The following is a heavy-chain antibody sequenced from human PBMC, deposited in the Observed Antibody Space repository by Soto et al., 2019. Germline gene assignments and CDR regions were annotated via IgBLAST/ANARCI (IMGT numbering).Heavy chain of an antibody. Sequence: EVQLLEAGGGLVQPGGSLRLSCAASGSTFSSYAMRWVRQAPVKGLEWVSAISGRGDSTYYADSAKGRSTISRDNSKTTLSLQMNSRRHDDTAVYYCARRGSGSYYAYWGQGTLVTVSS. V-gene: IGHV3-23*01. J-gene: IGHJ4*02. D-gene: IGHD1-26*01. CDR3: ARRGSGSYYAY. CDR2: ISGRGDST. CDR1: GSTFSSYA.